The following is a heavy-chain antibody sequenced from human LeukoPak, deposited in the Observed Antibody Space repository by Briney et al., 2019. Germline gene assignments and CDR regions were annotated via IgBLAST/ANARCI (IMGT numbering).Heavy chain of an antibody. Sequence: ASVKVSCKAYGYTFTGYYLHWVRQAPGQGLEWMGLINPNTGGTNYAQKFQGRVTMTRDTSISTAYMELSRLRSDDTAVYYCARDVLYYYYGMDVWGQGTTVTVSS. CDR1: GYTFTGYY. V-gene: IGHV1-2*02. CDR2: INPNTGGT. CDR3: ARDVLYYYYGMDV. J-gene: IGHJ6*02.